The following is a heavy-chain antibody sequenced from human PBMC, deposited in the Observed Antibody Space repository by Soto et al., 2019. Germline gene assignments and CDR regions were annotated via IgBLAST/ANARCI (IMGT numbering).Heavy chain of an antibody. CDR1: GYSFTSYW. V-gene: IGHV5-51*01. J-gene: IGHJ6*02. D-gene: IGHD6-13*01. Sequence: GESLKISCKGSGYSFTSYWVGWVRQMPGKGLELMGIIYPGDSDTRYSPSFQGQVTISADKSISTAYLQWSSLKASDTAMYYCARTAAAGKYYYGMDVWAQGTTVPVS. CDR2: IYPGDSDT. CDR3: ARTAAAGKYYYGMDV.